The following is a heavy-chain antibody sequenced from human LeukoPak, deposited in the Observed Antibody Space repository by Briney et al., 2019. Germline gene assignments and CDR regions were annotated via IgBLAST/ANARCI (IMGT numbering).Heavy chain of an antibody. CDR3: AREAWSGHWPSYDY. CDR2: IYYSGST. CDR1: GGSISSYY. J-gene: IGHJ4*02. Sequence: SETLSLTCTVSGGSISSYYWSWIRQPPGEGLEWIGYIYYSGSTNYNPSLKSRVTISVDTSKNQFSLKLSSVTAADTAVYYCAREAWSGHWPSYDYWGQGTLVTVSS. D-gene: IGHD3-3*01. V-gene: IGHV4-59*01.